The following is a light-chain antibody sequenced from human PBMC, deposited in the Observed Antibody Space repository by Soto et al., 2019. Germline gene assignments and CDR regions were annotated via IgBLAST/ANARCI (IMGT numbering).Light chain of an antibody. CDR1: SSDIGRYSY. CDR3: SSHTTSSTLFDV. V-gene: IGLV2-14*01. Sequence: QSALTQPASVSGSPGQSITISCTGTSSDIGRYSYVSWYQHHPGKAPNLINYEVIDRPSGVSNRFSGSKSGNTASLTISGLQTEDEADYYCSSHTTSSTLFDVFGTGTKVTVL. J-gene: IGLJ1*01. CDR2: EVI.